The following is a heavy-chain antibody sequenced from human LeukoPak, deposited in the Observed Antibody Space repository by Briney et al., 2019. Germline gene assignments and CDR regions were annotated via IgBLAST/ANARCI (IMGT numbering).Heavy chain of an antibody. CDR1: GGSISSYY. Sequence: SETLSLTCTVSGGSISSYYWSWIRQPPGKGLEWIGYIYYSGRTNYNPSLKSRVTISVDTSKDQFSLKLSSVTAADTAVYYCARDFRGFALDYWGQGTLVTVSS. D-gene: IGHD3-16*01. CDR2: IYYSGRT. V-gene: IGHV4-59*01. J-gene: IGHJ4*02. CDR3: ARDFRGFALDY.